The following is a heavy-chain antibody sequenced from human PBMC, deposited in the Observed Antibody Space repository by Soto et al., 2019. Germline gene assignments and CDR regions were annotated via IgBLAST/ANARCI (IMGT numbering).Heavy chain of an antibody. Sequence: GASVKVSCKASGYPFTTFGVSWVRQAPGQGLEWMGWISTYSGNTDYAQNLQGRVTLTTDTSTNTAYMELRSLRSDDTAVYYCARGDSNGESKFNYWGQGTLVTVSS. D-gene: IGHD4-17*01. J-gene: IGHJ4*02. CDR1: GYPFTTFG. CDR3: ARGDSNGESKFNY. V-gene: IGHV1-18*01. CDR2: ISTYSGNT.